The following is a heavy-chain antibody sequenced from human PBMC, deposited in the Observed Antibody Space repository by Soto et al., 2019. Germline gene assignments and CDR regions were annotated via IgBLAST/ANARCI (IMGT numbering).Heavy chain of an antibody. CDR2: ISYDGSDK. CDR1: GFTFSSYA. D-gene: IGHD4-17*01. Sequence: PGGSLRLSCAASGFTFSSYAMHWVRQAPGKGLEWVAVISYDGSDKYYADSVKGRFTISRDNSKNTLYLQMNSLRGEDTAVYYCARAAYGDYYYGMDVWGQGTTVTVSS. V-gene: IGHV3-30-3*01. CDR3: ARAAYGDYYYGMDV. J-gene: IGHJ6*02.